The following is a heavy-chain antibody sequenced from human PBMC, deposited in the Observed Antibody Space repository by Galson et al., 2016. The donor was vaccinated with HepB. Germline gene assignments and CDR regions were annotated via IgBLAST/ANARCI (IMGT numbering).Heavy chain of an antibody. Sequence: LRLSCAISGVIFSDHAMHWVRQAPGQGLEWVAVTSSDGSNDYYVESVKGRFAISRDNSKNTLYLEMNSLRGEDTAVYYCGKGGTGIAVPVDLWGQGTLVTVSS. V-gene: IGHV3-30*18. CDR2: TSSDGSND. D-gene: IGHD1-1*01. CDR1: GVIFSDHA. CDR3: GKGGTGIAVPVDL. J-gene: IGHJ5*02.